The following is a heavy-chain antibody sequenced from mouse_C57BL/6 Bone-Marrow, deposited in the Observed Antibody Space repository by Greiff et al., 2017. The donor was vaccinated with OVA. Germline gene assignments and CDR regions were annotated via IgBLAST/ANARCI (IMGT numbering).Heavy chain of an antibody. J-gene: IGHJ4*01. Sequence: VQLQQSGAELVKPGASVKLSCKASGYTFTSYWMHWVKQRPGQGLEWIGMIHPNSGSTNYNEKFKSKATLTVDKSSSTAYMQLSSLTSEDSAVYYCARRGYYNYAMDYWGQGTSVTVSS. V-gene: IGHV1-64*01. D-gene: IGHD2-3*01. CDR3: ARRGYYNYAMDY. CDR2: IHPNSGST. CDR1: GYTFTSYW.